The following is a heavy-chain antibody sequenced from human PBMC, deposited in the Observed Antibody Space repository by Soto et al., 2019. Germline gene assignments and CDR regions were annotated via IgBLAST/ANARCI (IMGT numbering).Heavy chain of an antibody. V-gene: IGHV3-9*01. CDR1: GFTFDDYA. CDR2: ISWNSGSI. D-gene: IGHD4-17*01. CDR3: AKDGPHDYGDYDYYYYGMDV. J-gene: IGHJ6*02. Sequence: EVQLVESGGGLVQSGRSLRLSCAASGFTFDDYAMHWVRQAPGKGLEWVSGISWNSGSIGYADSVKGRFTISRDNAKNSLYLQMNSLRAEDTALYYCAKDGPHDYGDYDYYYYGMDVWGQGTTVTVSS.